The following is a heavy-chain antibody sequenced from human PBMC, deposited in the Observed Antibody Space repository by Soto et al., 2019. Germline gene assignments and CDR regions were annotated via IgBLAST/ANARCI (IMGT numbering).Heavy chain of an antibody. CDR2: ISYDGSDE. CDR1: GFTFNTFG. CDR3: ARGPYYGSGTLDF. D-gene: IGHD3-10*01. J-gene: IGHJ4*02. Sequence: QVQLVESGGNMVQPGWSLTVSCAASGFTFNTFGMHWARQAPGKGLEWVAVISYDGSDEYYADSVKGRFTISRDNSMNTLSLQMNSLSVDDTGVYHCARGPYYGSGTLDFWGQGTLVTVSS. V-gene: IGHV3-30*03.